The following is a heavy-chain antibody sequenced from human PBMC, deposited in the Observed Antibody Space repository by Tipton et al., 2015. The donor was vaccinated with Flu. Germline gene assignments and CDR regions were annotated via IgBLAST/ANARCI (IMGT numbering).Heavy chain of an antibody. CDR2: IFHSGST. CDR3: ARRDYSNYVSEPKNWFDP. J-gene: IGHJ5*02. V-gene: IGHV4-38-2*01. CDR1: GDSIINSAYY. D-gene: IGHD4-11*01. Sequence: TLSLTCDVSGDSIINSAYYWGWIRQPPGKGLEWIGNIFHSGSTYYNPSLRSRLSISVDRSKNLFSLNLRSVTAADTAVYYCARRDYSNYVSEPKNWFDPWGQGTLVTVSS.